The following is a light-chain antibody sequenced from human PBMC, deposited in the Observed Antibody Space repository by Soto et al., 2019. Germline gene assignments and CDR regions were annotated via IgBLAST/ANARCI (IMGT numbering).Light chain of an antibody. V-gene: IGKV1-5*01. CDR2: HAS. CDR3: QQYSSYPT. CDR1: QGISNW. J-gene: IGKJ1*01. Sequence: DIQMTQSPSTLSASIGDTVTDAFRASQGISNWLAWYQQKPGKAPKLLIFHASSLESGVPSRFSGSGSGTEFTLTISSLQSDDFATYYCQQYSSYPTFGQRTKVDI.